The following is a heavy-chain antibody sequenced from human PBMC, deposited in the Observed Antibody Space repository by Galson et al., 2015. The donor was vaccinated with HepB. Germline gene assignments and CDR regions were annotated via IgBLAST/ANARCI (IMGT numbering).Heavy chain of an antibody. V-gene: IGHV3-30*04. D-gene: IGHD2-15*01. CDR3: ARTLHFSGGSCVDY. Sequence: SLRLSCAASGFTFSSYAMHWVRQAPGKGLEWVSLISYDGSNKYYADSVKGRFTISRDNSKNTLDLQMNSLTAEDTSVYYCARTLHFSGGSCVDYWGQGTLVTVSS. J-gene: IGHJ4*02. CDR2: ISYDGSNK. CDR1: GFTFSSYA.